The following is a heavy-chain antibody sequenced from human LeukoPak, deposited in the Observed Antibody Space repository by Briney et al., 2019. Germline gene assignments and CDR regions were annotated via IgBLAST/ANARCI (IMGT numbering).Heavy chain of an antibody. CDR2: TIGSGDSI. V-gene: IGHV3-23*01. CDR1: GFTFRNYG. CDR3: ASLYNDYGDY. J-gene: IGHJ4*02. Sequence: TGGSLRLSCAASGFTFRNYGMSWVRQAPGKGLEWVSGTIGSGDSIFYADPVKGRFTISRDNSRNTLYLHMNSLRVDDTAVYYCASLYNDYGDYWGKGALVTVSS. D-gene: IGHD5-24*01.